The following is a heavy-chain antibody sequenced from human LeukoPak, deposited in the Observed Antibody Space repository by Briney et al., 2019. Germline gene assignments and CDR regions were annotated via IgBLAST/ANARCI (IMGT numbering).Heavy chain of an antibody. Sequence: GGSLRHSCAASGFTFSSYAMSWVRQAPGKGLEWVSAISGSGGSTYYADSVKGRFTISRDNSKNTLYLQMNSLRAEDTAVYYCAKGDGQWLRRPFVYWGQGTLVTVSS. CDR2: ISGSGGST. J-gene: IGHJ4*02. CDR1: GFTFSSYA. D-gene: IGHD6-19*01. V-gene: IGHV3-23*01. CDR3: AKGDGQWLRRPFVY.